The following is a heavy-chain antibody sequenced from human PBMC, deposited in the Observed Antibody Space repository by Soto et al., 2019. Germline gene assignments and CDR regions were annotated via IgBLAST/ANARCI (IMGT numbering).Heavy chain of an antibody. V-gene: IGHV3-23*01. J-gene: IGHJ4*02. CDR3: AKVDEWWLPGRD. Sequence: EVQLLESGGGLVQPGGSLRLSCAASGFTFSSYAMSWVRQAPGKGLEWVSAISGSGGSTYYADSVKGRFTISRDNSKNTLYLHMNSLRAEDTAAYYCAKVDEWWLPGRDWGQGTLVTVSS. CDR2: ISGSGGST. D-gene: IGHD5-12*01. CDR1: GFTFSSYA.